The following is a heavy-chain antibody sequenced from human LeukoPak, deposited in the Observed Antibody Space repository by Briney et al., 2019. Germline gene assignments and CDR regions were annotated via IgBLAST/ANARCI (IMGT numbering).Heavy chain of an antibody. Sequence: ASAKVSCKASGYTFTDYYIHWVRQAPGQGLEWMGWISGYSGNTNYVQKFQGRVTMATDTSTSTVYMELRSLRSDDTAVYYCARDIATVVHQEWGQGTLVTVSS. CDR2: ISGYSGNT. CDR3: ARDIATVVHQE. CDR1: GYTFTDYY. J-gene: IGHJ4*02. V-gene: IGHV1-18*04. D-gene: IGHD2-2*01.